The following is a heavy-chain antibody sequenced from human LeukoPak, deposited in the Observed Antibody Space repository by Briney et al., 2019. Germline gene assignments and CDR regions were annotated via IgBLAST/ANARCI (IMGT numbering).Heavy chain of an antibody. V-gene: IGHV4-59*13. D-gene: IGHD2-15*01. Sequence: PSETLSLTCTVSGGSISSYYWIWVPQPPGKGREGIGYICYSGSTNYNPSLKSRVTISVDTSKNQFSLKLSSVTAADTAVYYCASKKGGYCSGGSCYSEGYYYYMDVWGKGTTVTVSS. CDR3: ASKKGGYCSGGSCYSEGYYYYMDV. CDR1: GGSISSYY. J-gene: IGHJ6*03. CDR2: ICYSGST.